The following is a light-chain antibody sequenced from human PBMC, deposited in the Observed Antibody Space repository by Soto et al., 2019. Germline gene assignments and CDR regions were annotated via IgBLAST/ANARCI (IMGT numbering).Light chain of an antibody. CDR2: AAS. J-gene: IGKJ5*01. V-gene: IGKV3-20*01. CDR3: QQYGYSPIT. Sequence: EILLTQSPGTLSLSPGERATLSCLASQSVSSSHLAWYQHKPGQATRLLIYAASSRATGSTDRFSGGGSGTDFTLTISRMEPEDFAVYYCQQYGYSPITFGQGTRLEIK. CDR1: QSVSSSH.